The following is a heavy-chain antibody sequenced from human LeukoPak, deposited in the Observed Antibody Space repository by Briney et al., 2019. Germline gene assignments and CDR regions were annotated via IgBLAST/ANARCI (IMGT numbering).Heavy chain of an antibody. D-gene: IGHD5-18*01. Sequence: GGSLRLSCAASGFIFSDYYMTWIRQAPGKGLEWVSYINSIGSYTKDADSVKGRFTISRDNAKNSLYLQMNSLRAEDTAVYYCARELRGYSYGFDYWGEGALVTVSS. CDR2: INSIGSYT. V-gene: IGHV3-11*05. CDR1: GFIFSDYY. J-gene: IGHJ4*02. CDR3: ARELRGYSYGFDY.